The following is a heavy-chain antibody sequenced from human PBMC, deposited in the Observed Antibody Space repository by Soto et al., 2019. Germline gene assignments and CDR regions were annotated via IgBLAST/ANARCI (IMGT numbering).Heavy chain of an antibody. D-gene: IGHD3-3*01. V-gene: IGHV2-5*02. Sequence: SGPTLVNPTQTLTLTCTFSQFSLTTSGVGVGWIRQPPGKALEWLALIYWDDDKRYSPSLKNRLTITKDTSKNKVVLTMTNMDPVDTGTYSCVHLRLRFFPDYWGQGTLVTVSS. CDR3: VHLRLRFFPDY. J-gene: IGHJ4*02. CDR1: QFSLTTSGVG. CDR2: IYWDDDK.